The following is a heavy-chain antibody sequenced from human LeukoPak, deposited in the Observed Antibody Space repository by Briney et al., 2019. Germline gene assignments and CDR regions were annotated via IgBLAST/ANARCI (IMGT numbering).Heavy chain of an antibody. Sequence: SETLSLTCTVSGCSISSSSYYWGWIRQPPGKGLEWIGSIYYSGSTYYNPSLKSRVTISVDTSKNQFSLKLSSVTAADTAVYYCARPYCSGGSCHIDYWGQGTLVTVSS. V-gene: IGHV4-39*01. CDR1: GCSISSSSYY. D-gene: IGHD2-15*01. J-gene: IGHJ4*02. CDR2: IYYSGST. CDR3: ARPYCSGGSCHIDY.